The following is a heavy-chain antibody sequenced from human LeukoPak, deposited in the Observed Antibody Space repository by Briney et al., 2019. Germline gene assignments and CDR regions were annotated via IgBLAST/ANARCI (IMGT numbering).Heavy chain of an antibody. V-gene: IGHV4-59*01. CDR1: GGSISSYY. Sequence: PSETLSLTCTVSGGSISSYYWSWIRQPPGKGLEWIGYIYYSGSTNYNPSLKSRVTISVDTSKNQFSLKLSSVTFADTAVYYCARGWRDGYIGFDFWGEGTLVTVFS. CDR2: IYYSGST. CDR3: ARGWRDGYIGFDF. J-gene: IGHJ4*02. D-gene: IGHD5-24*01.